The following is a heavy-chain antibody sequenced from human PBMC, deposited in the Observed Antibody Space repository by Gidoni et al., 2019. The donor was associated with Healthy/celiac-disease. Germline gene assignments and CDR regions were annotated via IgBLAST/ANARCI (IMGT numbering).Heavy chain of an antibody. J-gene: IGHJ4*02. V-gene: IGHV1-69*01. CDR2: IIPIFGTA. CDR1: GGTFSSYA. Sequence: QVQLVQSGAEVKKPGSSVKVSCKASGGTFSSYAISWVRQAPGQVLEWRGGIIPIFGTAHYAQKFQGRVTITADESTSTAYMELSILRSEDTAVYYCARTGQYSIGWPRFDSWGQGTLVTVSS. D-gene: IGHD6-19*01. CDR3: ARTGQYSIGWPRFDS.